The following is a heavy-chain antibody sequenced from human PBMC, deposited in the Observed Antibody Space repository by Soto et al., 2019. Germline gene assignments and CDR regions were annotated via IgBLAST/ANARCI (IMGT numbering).Heavy chain of an antibody. D-gene: IGHD1-26*01. J-gene: IGHJ3*02. CDR3: ARDKWDLPLHI. V-gene: IGHV4-30-4*01. Sequence: QVELRESGPGLVKPSQNLSLTCTVSGGSISSGDYFWTWIRQPPGKGLECLGYVSSTGTSYYLPALKRRLNISLDTSKNLFSLSLTSVTAADTAVYFCARDKWDLPLHIWGHGTMVTVSS. CDR2: VSSTGTS. CDR1: GGSISSGDYF.